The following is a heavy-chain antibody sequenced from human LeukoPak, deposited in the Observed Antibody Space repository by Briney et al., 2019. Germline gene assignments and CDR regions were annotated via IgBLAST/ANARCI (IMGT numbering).Heavy chain of an antibody. CDR1: GGSISSSSYY. CDR2: IYYSGTT. J-gene: IGHJ6*03. CDR3: ARPGHSYYYMDV. V-gene: IGHV4-39*02. Sequence: SETPPLTCTVSGGSISSSSYYWCWIRQPPGKGLEWIGTIYYSGTTYYNPSLKSRVTISADTSKNHFSLKLSSVTAADTAVYYCARPGHSYYYMDVWGKGTTVTVSS. D-gene: IGHD1-1*01.